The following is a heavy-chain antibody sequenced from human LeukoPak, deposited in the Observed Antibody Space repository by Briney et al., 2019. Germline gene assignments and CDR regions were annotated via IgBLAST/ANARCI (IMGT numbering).Heavy chain of an antibody. V-gene: IGHV1-8*01. D-gene: IGHD1-14*01. CDR1: GYPFTTYD. Sequence: ASVKVSCKASGYPFTTYDVNWVRKATGQGLEWMGWMNPSSGYTGYSQKFQGRVTMTRNTSITTAYMELSSLRSEDTAVYYCARISDHNWYFDLWGRGTLVTVSS. CDR2: MNPSSGYT. CDR3: ARISDHNWYFDL. J-gene: IGHJ2*01.